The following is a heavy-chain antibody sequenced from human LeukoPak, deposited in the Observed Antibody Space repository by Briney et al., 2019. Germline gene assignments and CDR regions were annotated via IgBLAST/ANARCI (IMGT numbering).Heavy chain of an antibody. J-gene: IGHJ4*02. D-gene: IGHD3-22*01. V-gene: IGHV3-7*04. Sequence: GGSLRLSCAASGFTFSRYWMTWVRQAPGKGLEWVANIKQDGSERNYVDSVKGRFAISRDNAKRTLYLQLNSLRAEDTAVYYCARDYDNSGYSVRFEYWDQGTLVTVSS. CDR2: IKQDGSER. CDR1: GFTFSRYW. CDR3: ARDYDNSGYSVRFEY.